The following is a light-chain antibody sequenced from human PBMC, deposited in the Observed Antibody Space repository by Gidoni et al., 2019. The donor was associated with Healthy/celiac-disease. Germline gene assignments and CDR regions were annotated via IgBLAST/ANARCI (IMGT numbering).Light chain of an antibody. CDR2: KAS. CDR3: QQYNNYLYT. Sequence: DIQMTQSPSTLSASVGDRVTITCRASQSISSWLAWYQQKPGTAPKLLIYKASSLESGVPSRFNGSGSGTEFTLTISSLQPDDFATYYCQQYNNYLYTFXQXTKLXIK. V-gene: IGKV1-5*03. CDR1: QSISSW. J-gene: IGKJ2*01.